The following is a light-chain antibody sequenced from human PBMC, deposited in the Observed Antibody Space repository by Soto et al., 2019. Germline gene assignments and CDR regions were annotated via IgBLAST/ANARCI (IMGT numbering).Light chain of an antibody. CDR2: VAS. CDR1: QNISDS. J-gene: IGKJ2*01. Sequence: DIQMTQSPSSLSASIGDRVTITCRASQNISDSLNWYQHKPGKAPTLLIYVASSLQSGVPSRFSGSESGTDFTLTISSLQPEDFASYYCQRSWTFGQGTKLE. CDR3: QRSWT. V-gene: IGKV1-39*01.